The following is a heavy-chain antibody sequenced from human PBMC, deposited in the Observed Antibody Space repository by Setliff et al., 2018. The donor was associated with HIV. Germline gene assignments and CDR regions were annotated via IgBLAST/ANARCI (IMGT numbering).Heavy chain of an antibody. Sequence: SETLSLTCSVSGGSISSGIYYWIWIRQPAGKGLEWIGHVYTTGGTNYNPSLESRLTISVDTSRNQFSLRLSSVTAADTAVYYCARAPTGVTNAFDIWGQGTMVTVS. CDR2: VYTTGGT. J-gene: IGHJ3*02. D-gene: IGHD2-8*02. V-gene: IGHV4-61*09. CDR3: ARAPTGVTNAFDI. CDR1: GGSISSGIYY.